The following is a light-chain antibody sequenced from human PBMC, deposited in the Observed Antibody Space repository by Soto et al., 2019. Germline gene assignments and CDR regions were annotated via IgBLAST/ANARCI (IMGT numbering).Light chain of an antibody. CDR2: AAS. Sequence: DIQMTQSPSSLSASVGDRVTITCRASQTISIYLNWYQQKPGKAPELLIYAASSLQSGVPSRFSGSGSGTEFTLTISSLQPEDFATYYCQQLHSYPRTFGLGTKVDIK. V-gene: IGKV1-17*01. CDR3: QQLHSYPRT. CDR1: QTISIY. J-gene: IGKJ1*01.